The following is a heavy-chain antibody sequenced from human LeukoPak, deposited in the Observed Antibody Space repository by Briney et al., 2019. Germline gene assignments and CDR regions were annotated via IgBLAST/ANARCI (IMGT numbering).Heavy chain of an antibody. J-gene: IGHJ4*02. Sequence: ASVTVSCKASGYSFTSYGISWVRQAPGQGLEWMGRISVHTGNTNYAQKFQGRVTMTTDTSTSTAYMELRSLRSDDTAVYYCARVRSDYGDFGNYWGQGTLVTVSS. D-gene: IGHD4-17*01. CDR2: ISVHTGNT. CDR1: GYSFTSYG. V-gene: IGHV1-18*04. CDR3: ARVRSDYGDFGNY.